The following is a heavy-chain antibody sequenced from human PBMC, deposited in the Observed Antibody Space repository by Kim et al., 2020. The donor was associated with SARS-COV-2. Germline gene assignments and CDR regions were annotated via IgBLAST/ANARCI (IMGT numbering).Heavy chain of an antibody. J-gene: IGHJ4*02. Sequence: DYAVSVKSRITINPDTSKNQFSLQLNSVTPEDTAVYYCARDQAAAAGIDYWGQGTLVTVSS. V-gene: IGHV6-1*01. D-gene: IGHD6-13*01. CDR3: ARDQAAAAGIDY.